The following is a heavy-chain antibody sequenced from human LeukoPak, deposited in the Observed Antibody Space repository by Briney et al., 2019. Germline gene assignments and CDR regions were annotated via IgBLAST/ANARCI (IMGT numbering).Heavy chain of an antibody. CDR2: IYYSGST. CDR3: ARGRDGGDYPPLDY. V-gene: IGHV4-59*01. CDR1: GGSISSYY. Sequence: PSETLSLTCTVSGGSISSYYWSWIRQPPGKGLEWIGYIYYSGSTNYNPSLKSRVTISVDTSKNQFSLKLSSVTAADTAVYYCARGRDGGDYPPLDYWGQGTLVTVSS. D-gene: IGHD2-21*01. J-gene: IGHJ4*02.